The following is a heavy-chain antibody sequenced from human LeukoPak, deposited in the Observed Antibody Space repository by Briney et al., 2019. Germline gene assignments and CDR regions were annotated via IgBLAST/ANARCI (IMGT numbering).Heavy chain of an antibody. CDR1: GLTFSSHA. J-gene: IGHJ4*02. V-gene: IGHV3-30-3*01. D-gene: IGHD3-9*01. Sequence: GGSLRLSCAASGLTFSSHAMHWVRQAPGKGLEWVAVISHDGSDKHYTDSVKGRFTISRDNAKNSLYLQMNSLRAEDTALYYCAKDIYPSRGSSEFDYWGQGTLVTVSS. CDR2: ISHDGSDK. CDR3: AKDIYPSRGSSEFDY.